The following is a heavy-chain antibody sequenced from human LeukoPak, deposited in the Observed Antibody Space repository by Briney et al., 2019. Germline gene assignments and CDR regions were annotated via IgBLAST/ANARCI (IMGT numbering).Heavy chain of an antibody. Sequence: PSETLSLTCTVSGGSISSGDYYWSWIRQPPGKGLEWIGYIYYSGSTYYNPYLKSRVTISVDTSKNQFPLKLSSVTAADTAVYYCASGLWFGELNIWGQGTMVTVSS. V-gene: IGHV4-30-4*08. CDR2: IYYSGST. D-gene: IGHD3-10*01. CDR3: ASGLWFGELNI. CDR1: GGSISSGDYY. J-gene: IGHJ3*02.